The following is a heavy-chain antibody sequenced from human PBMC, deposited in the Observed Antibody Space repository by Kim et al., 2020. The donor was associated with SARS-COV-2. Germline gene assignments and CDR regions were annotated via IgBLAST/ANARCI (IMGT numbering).Heavy chain of an antibody. CDR3: ASENLAAAGTFDY. CDR2: IYYSVST. V-gene: IGHV4-59*13. Sequence: SETLSLTCTVSGGSISSYYWSWIRQPPGKGLEWIGYIYYSVSTNYNPSLKSRVTISVDTSKNQFSLKLSSVTAADTAVYYCASENLAAAGTFDYWGQGTLVTVSS. J-gene: IGHJ4*02. D-gene: IGHD6-13*01. CDR1: GGSISSYY.